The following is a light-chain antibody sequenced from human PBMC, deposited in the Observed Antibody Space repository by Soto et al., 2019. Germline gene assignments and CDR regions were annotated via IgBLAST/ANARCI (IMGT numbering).Light chain of an antibody. V-gene: IGKV1-6*01. J-gene: IGKJ1*01. CDR3: LQNYNYPWT. Sequence: AIQMTQFPSSLSASVRDRDTVTCRASQDIRNDLGWYQQKPGKAPKLLIYAASSLQSGVPSRFSGSGSGTQFTHTISSLQPEDVATYYCLQNYNYPWTFGQGTKVEIK. CDR2: AAS. CDR1: QDIRND.